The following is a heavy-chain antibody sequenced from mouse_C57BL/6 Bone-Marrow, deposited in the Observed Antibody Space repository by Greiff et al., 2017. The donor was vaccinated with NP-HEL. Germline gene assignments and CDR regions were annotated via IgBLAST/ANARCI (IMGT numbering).Heavy chain of an antibody. V-gene: IGHV1-62-2*01. CDR2: FYPGSGSI. Sequence: QVQLQQSGAELVKPGASVKLSCKASGYTFTEYTIHWVKQRSGQGLEWIGWFYPGSGSIKYNEKFKDKATLTADKSSSPVYMDLSRLTSEDSAVYFCARPGDYFGSSYGYFDVWGTGTTVTVSS. J-gene: IGHJ1*03. CDR1: GYTFTEYT. D-gene: IGHD1-1*01. CDR3: ARPGDYFGSSYGYFDV.